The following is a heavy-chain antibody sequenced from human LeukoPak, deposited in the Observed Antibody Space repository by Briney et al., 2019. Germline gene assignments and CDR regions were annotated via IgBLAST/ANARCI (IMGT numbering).Heavy chain of an antibody. CDR2: ISYDGSNK. CDR1: GFTFSSYG. Sequence: GGSLRLSCAASGFTFSSYGMHRVRQAPGKGLEWVAVISYDGSNKYYADSVKGRFTISRDNSKNTLYLQMNSLRAEDTAVYYCAKVFRGSYYNDYWGQGTLVTVSS. J-gene: IGHJ4*02. V-gene: IGHV3-30*18. D-gene: IGHD1-26*01. CDR3: AKVFRGSYYNDY.